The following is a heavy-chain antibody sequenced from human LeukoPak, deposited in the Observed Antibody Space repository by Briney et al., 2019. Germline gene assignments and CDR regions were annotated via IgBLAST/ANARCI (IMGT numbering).Heavy chain of an antibody. CDR1: GGSFSGYY. D-gene: IGHD3-22*01. J-gene: IGHJ4*02. Sequence: SETLSLTCAVYGGSFSGYYWSWIRQPPGKGLEWIGEINHSGSTNYNPPLKSRVTISVDTSKNQFSLKLSSVTAADTAVYYCARVYDSSGYFSPYFDYWGQGTLVTVSS. V-gene: IGHV4-34*01. CDR3: ARVYDSSGYFSPYFDY. CDR2: INHSGST.